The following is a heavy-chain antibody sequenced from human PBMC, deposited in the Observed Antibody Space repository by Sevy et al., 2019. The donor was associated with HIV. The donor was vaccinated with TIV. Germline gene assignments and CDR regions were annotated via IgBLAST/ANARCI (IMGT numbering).Heavy chain of an antibody. Sequence: GSLRLSCAASGFTFSSYAMSWVRQAPGKGLEWVSAISGSGGSTYYADSVKGRFTISRDNSKNTLYLQMNSLRAEDTAVYYCAKVGPSIAARTYYYYGMDVWGQGTTVTVSS. CDR1: GFTFSSYA. CDR2: ISGSGGST. D-gene: IGHD6-6*01. CDR3: AKVGPSIAARTYYYYGMDV. J-gene: IGHJ6*02. V-gene: IGHV3-23*01.